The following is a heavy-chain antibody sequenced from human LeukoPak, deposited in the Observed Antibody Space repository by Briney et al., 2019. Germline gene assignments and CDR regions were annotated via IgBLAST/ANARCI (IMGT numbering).Heavy chain of an antibody. J-gene: IGHJ4*02. Sequence: GGSLKLSCAASGFTFSGSAMHWVRQASGKGLEWVGRIRSKANSYATAYAASVKGRFTISRDDSKNTAYLQMNNLKTEDTAVYYCAKPPIPEIYDSRAFDYWGQGTLVTVSS. CDR1: GFTFSGSA. V-gene: IGHV3-73*01. CDR3: AKPPIPEIYDSRAFDY. CDR2: IRSKANSYAT. D-gene: IGHD3-22*01.